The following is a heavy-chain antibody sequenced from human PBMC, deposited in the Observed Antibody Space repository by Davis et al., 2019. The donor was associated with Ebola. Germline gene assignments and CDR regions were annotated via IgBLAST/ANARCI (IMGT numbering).Heavy chain of an antibody. CDR1: GFTFTDYY. V-gene: IGHV3-23*01. D-gene: IGHD1-26*01. J-gene: IGHJ3*02. CDR3: AKDTSNIWFDI. Sequence: GGSLRLSCEASGFTFTDYYMTWVRQAPGKGLEWVSTLGTSADTYYAESVKGRFTISRDNSKNTLYLQMNGLRVEDTAIYYCAKDTSNIWFDIWGQGTMVTVSS. CDR2: LGTSADT.